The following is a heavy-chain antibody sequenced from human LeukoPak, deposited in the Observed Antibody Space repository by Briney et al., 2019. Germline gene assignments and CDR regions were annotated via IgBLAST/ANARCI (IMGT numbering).Heavy chain of an antibody. Sequence: KPSETLSLTCAVYGGSFSGYYWSWIRQPPGKGLEWIGEINHSGSTNYNPSLKSRATISVDTSKNQFSLKLSSVTAADTAVYYCARGSIVVVVAASGIGDYYYYGMDVWGQGTTVTVSS. CDR2: INHSGST. J-gene: IGHJ6*02. CDR3: ARGSIVVVVAASGIGDYYYYGMDV. CDR1: GGSFSGYY. D-gene: IGHD2-15*01. V-gene: IGHV4-34*01.